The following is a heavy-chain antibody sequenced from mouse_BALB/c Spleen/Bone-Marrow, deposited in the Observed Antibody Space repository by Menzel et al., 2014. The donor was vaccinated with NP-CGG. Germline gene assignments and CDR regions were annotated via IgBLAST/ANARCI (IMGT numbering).Heavy chain of an antibody. CDR3: AYGYDLAWFAY. Sequence: WNWIRQFPGNKLEWMGYISYSGSTSYNPSLKSRISITRDTSKNQFFLQLNSVTTEDTATYYCAYGYDLAWFAYWGQGTLVTVSA. J-gene: IGHJ3*01. CDR2: ISYSGST. V-gene: IGHV3-2*02. D-gene: IGHD2-2*01.